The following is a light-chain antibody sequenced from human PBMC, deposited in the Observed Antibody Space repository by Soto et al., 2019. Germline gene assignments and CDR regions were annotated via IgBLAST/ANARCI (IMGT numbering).Light chain of an antibody. CDR3: QQYNDWPRT. J-gene: IGKJ1*01. CDR2: GAS. Sequence: EIVMTQSPATLSVSPGERATLSCGASESVSGNLAWYQQTPGQAPRLLIFGASTRAIGIPARFRGSGSGTQFTLTISSLQSEDFAVYYCQQYNDWPRTFGQGTKVDIK. CDR1: ESVSGN. V-gene: IGKV3-15*01.